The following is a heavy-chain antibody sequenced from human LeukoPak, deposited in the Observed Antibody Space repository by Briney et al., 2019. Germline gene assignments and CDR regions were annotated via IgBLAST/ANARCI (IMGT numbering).Heavy chain of an antibody. D-gene: IGHD4-17*01. V-gene: IGHV3-74*01. CDR1: GFTFSSYW. J-gene: IGHJ4*02. Sequence: GGSLRLSCAASGFTFSSYWMHWVRQAPGKGLVWVSRINSDGSSTSYADSVKGRFTISRDNAKNTLYLQMNSLRAEDTAVYYSARDYGDYYFDYWGQGTLVTVSS. CDR2: INSDGSST. CDR3: ARDYGDYYFDY.